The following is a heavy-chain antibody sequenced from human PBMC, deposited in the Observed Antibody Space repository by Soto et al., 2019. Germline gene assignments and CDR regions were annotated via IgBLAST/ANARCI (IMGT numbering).Heavy chain of an antibody. J-gene: IGHJ4*02. CDR2: IFYSGST. CDR3: ATPDVTIFGVERSMVRGVIPSNDY. V-gene: IGHV4-31*03. D-gene: IGHD3-10*01. Sequence: QVQLQESGPRLVRPSQTLSVTCTVSGGPIGSGGYYWSWIRQHPGKGLEWIGYIFYSGSTYYNPSLKSRVTISVDTSKNQFSLKLTSVTAADTAVYYCATPDVTIFGVERSMVRGVIPSNDYWGQGTLVTVSS. CDR1: GGPIGSGGYY.